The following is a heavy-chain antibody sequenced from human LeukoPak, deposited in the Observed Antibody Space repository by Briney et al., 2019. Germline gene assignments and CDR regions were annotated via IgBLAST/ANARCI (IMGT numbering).Heavy chain of an antibody. V-gene: IGHV1-2*02. Sequence: ASVKVSCKASGYTFTDYYIHWVRQAPGQGLEWMGWVNPNSGDTYYAQKFQGRVTMTRDTSISTAYIELSRLRSDGTAVYYCARGRRILVGDTNAGDFFDYWGQGTLVTVSS. J-gene: IGHJ4*02. CDR2: VNPNSGDT. D-gene: IGHD1-26*01. CDR3: ARGRRILVGDTNAGDFFDY. CDR1: GYTFTDYY.